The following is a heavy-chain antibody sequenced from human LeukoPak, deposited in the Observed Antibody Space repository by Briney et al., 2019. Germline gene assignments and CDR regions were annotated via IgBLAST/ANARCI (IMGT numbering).Heavy chain of an antibody. J-gene: IGHJ4*02. D-gene: IGHD1-26*01. Sequence: ASVKVSCKVSGYTFTDYYMHWVQQAPGTGLEWMGLVDPEDGETIYAEKFQGRVTITADTSTDTAYMELSSLRSEDTAVYYCATYWELLGNLAFDYWGQGTLVTVSS. CDR3: ATYWELLGNLAFDY. V-gene: IGHV1-69-2*01. CDR1: GYTFTDYY. CDR2: VDPEDGET.